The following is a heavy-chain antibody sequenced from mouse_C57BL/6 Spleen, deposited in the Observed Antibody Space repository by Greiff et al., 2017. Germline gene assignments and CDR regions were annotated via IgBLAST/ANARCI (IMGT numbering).Heavy chain of an antibody. CDR1: GYTFTSYW. V-gene: IGHV1-69*01. J-gene: IGHJ4*01. Sequence: QVQLQQPGAELVMPGASVKLSCKASGYTFTSYWMHWVKQRPGQGLEWIGEIDPSDSYTNYNQKFKGKSTLTVDKSSSTAYMQLSSLTSEDSAVYYCARRNYERADAMDDWGQGTSVTVSS. CDR3: ARRNYERADAMDD. D-gene: IGHD1-1*01. CDR2: IDPSDSYT.